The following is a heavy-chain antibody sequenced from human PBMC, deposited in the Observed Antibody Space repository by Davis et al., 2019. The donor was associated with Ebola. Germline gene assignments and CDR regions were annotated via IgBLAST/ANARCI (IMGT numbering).Heavy chain of an antibody. D-gene: IGHD6-19*01. CDR3: VREIDGSGWARFDY. CDR2: IWYDGSKK. Sequence: GESLKIPRGASGFTFSHYGMHWVRQAPGKGLEWVAIIWYDGSKKWYADSVKGRFTVSRDNSKNTVFLQMSSLRVEDMGVYYCVREIDGSGWARFDYWGQGTLVTVSS. J-gene: IGHJ4*02. CDR1: GFTFSHYG. V-gene: IGHV3-33*01.